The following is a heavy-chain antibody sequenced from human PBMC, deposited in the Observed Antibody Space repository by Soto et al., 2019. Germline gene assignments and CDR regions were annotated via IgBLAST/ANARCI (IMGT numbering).Heavy chain of an antibody. D-gene: IGHD1-1*01. Sequence: QVQLVQSGAEVKKPGASVKISCQASGFTFSDTLINWVRQGPGQRLEWMGWINPANGNTRYSESFQGRVSISSLSSASPVYVGLSDLISEDTAIYYRARDKLNVGPSANDAFDLWRQGTWITVSS. CDR1: GFTFSDTL. CDR3: ARDKLNVGPSANDAFDL. V-gene: IGHV1-3*01. CDR2: INPANGNT. J-gene: IGHJ3*01.